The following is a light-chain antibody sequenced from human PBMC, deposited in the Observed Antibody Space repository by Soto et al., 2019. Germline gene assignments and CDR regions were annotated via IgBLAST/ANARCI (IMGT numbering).Light chain of an antibody. CDR3: LQNYNYPWT. J-gene: IGKJ1*01. CDR2: AAS. V-gene: IGKV1-6*01. CDR1: KDIRND. Sequence: IQMTQFPSSLSASVRDRVTVTCRASKDIRNDLGWYQQKPGKAPKLLIYAASSLQSGVPSRFSGSGSGTQFTLTISSLQPEDVATYYCLQNYNYPWTFGQGTKADIK.